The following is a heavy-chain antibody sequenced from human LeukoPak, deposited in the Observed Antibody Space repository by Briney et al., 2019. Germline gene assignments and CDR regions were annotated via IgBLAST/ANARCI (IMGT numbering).Heavy chain of an antibody. CDR2: INPSGGST. J-gene: IGHJ4*02. Sequence: ASVKVSCKASGYTFTSYYMHWVRQAPGQGLERMGIINPSGGSTSYAQKFQGRVTMTTDTSTSTAYMELRSLRSDDTAVYYCARDRSWGGSGWYYYWGQGTLVTVSS. CDR3: ARDRSWGGSGWYYY. V-gene: IGHV1-46*01. D-gene: IGHD6-19*01. CDR1: GYTFTSYY.